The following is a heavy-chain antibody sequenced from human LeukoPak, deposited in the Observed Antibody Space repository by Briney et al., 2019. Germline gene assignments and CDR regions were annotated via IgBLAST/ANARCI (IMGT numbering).Heavy chain of an antibody. CDR3: ARDPCSSTSCYAGWFDP. V-gene: IGHV3-48*01. CDR1: GFTFSSYS. Sequence: GGSLRLSCAASGFTFSSYSMNWVRQAPGKGLEWVSYTSSSSSTIYYADSVKGRFTISRDNAKNSLYLQMNSLRAEDTAVYYCARDPCSSTSCYAGWFDPWGQGTLVTVSS. J-gene: IGHJ5*02. CDR2: TSSSSSTI. D-gene: IGHD2-2*01.